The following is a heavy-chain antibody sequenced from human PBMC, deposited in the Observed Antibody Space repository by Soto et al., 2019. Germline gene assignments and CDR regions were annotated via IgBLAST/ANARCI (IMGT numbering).Heavy chain of an antibody. CDR2: ISGSGGST. V-gene: IGHV3-23*01. CDR3: AKDFRGGRTSCYDY. CDR1: GFTFSSYA. Sequence: PGGSLRLSCAASGFTFSSYAMSWVRQAPGKGLEWVSAISGSGGSTYYADSVKGRFTISRDNSKNTLYLQMNSLRAEDTAAYYCAKDFRGGRTSCYDYWGQGTLVTVSS. J-gene: IGHJ4*02. D-gene: IGHD2-2*01.